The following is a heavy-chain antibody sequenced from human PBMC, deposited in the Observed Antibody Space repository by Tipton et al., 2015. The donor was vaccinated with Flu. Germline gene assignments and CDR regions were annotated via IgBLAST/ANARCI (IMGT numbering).Heavy chain of an antibody. Sequence: TLSFTCTVPGGSISSSSYYWGWIRQPPGKGLEWIGSIYYSGSTYYNPSLKSRVTISVDTSKNQFSLKLSSVTAADTAVYYCATKEVSYCSGGSCYSYYFDYWGQGTLVTVSS. CDR1: GGSISSSSYY. CDR2: IYYSGST. V-gene: IGHV4-39*01. D-gene: IGHD2-15*01. CDR3: ATKEVSYCSGGSCYSYYFDY. J-gene: IGHJ4*02.